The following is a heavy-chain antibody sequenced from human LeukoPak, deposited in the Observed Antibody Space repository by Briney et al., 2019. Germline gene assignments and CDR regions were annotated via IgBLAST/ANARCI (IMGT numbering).Heavy chain of an antibody. CDR1: GDSITSYY. J-gene: IGHJ4*02. CDR3: ARASSTGYGSDYYFDY. D-gene: IGHD3-10*01. Sequence: SETLSLTCTVSGDSITSYYWSWIRQPPGKGLEWIGYIYHSGSTYYNPSLKSRVTISVDRSKNQFSLKLSSVTAADTAVYYCARASSTGYGSDYYFDYWGQGTLVTVSS. V-gene: IGHV4-4*09. CDR2: IYHSGST.